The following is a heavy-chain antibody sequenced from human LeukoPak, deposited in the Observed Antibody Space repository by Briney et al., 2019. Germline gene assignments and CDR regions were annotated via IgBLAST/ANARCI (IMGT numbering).Heavy chain of an antibody. Sequence: SETLSLTCTVSGGSISSYYWSWIRQPPGKGLEWIGYIYYSGSTNYNPSLKSRVTISVDTSKNQFSLKLSSVTAADTAVYYCAREERRYFQRWGQGTLVTVSS. CDR3: AREERRYFQR. CDR1: GGSISSYY. V-gene: IGHV4-59*01. J-gene: IGHJ1*01. CDR2: IYYSGST.